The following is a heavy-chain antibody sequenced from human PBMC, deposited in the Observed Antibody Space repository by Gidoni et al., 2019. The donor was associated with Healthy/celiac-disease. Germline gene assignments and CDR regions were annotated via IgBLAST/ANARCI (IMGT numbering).Heavy chain of an antibody. CDR3: ARDQDGMDV. CDR1: GLTFSSDA. V-gene: IGHV3-30-3*01. J-gene: IGHJ6*02. CDR2: ISYDGSNK. Sequence: QVQLVESGGGVVQPVRSLSLSCAAPGLTFSSDAMHWVRQAPGTGLEWVAVISYDGSNKYYADSVKGRFTISRDNSKNTLYLQMNSLRAEDTAVYYCARDQDGMDVWGQGTTVTVSS.